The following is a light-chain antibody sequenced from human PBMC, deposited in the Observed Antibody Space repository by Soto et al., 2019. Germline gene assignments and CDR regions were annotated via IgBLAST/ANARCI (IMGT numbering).Light chain of an antibody. V-gene: IGKV2-28*01. Sequence: IVMTQSPLSLPVTPGEPASISCRSSQSLLHGNGYNYLDWYLQKPGQSPQLLIYLGSNRSSGVPDRFSGSGSGTDFTLKISRVEAEDVGVYYCMQALQTPTFGQGTKVDIK. CDR1: QSLLHGNGYNY. CDR2: LGS. CDR3: MQALQTPT. J-gene: IGKJ1*01.